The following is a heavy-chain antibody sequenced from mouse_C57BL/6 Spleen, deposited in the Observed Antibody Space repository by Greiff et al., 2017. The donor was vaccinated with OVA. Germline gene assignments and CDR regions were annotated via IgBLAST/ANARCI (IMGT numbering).Heavy chain of an antibody. V-gene: IGHV5-4*01. Sequence: EVMLVESGGGLVKPGGSLKLSCAASGFTFSSYAMSWVRQTPEKRLEWVATISDGGRYTYYPDNVKGRFTISRDNAKNNLYLQMSHLKSEDTAMYYCARDRGITTRFYYAMDYWGQGTSVTVSS. CDR2: ISDGGRYT. J-gene: IGHJ4*01. CDR3: ARDRGITTRFYYAMDY. D-gene: IGHD2-4*01. CDR1: GFTFSSYA.